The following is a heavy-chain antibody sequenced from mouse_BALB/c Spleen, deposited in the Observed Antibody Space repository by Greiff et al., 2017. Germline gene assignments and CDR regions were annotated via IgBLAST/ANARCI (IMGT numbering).Heavy chain of an antibody. D-gene: IGHD1-1*01. Sequence: VQLQQSGAELVKPGASVKLSCKASGYTFTSYWMHWVKQRPGQGLEWIGEINPSNGRTNYNEKFKSKATLTVDKSSSTAYMQLSSLTSEDSAVYYCARGVITTVVATFYYAMDYWGQGTSVTVSS. CDR1: GYTFTSYW. CDR2: INPSNGRT. J-gene: IGHJ4*01. CDR3: ARGVITTVVATFYYAMDY. V-gene: IGHV1S81*02.